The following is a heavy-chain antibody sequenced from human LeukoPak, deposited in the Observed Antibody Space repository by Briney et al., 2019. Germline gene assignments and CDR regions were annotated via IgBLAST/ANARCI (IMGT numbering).Heavy chain of an antibody. CDR3: ARQHYYDSSGYYCLDY. Sequence: GESLKISCKGSGYSFTSYWIGWVRQMPGKGLEWMEIIYPGDSDTRYSPSFQGQVTISADKSISTAYLQWSSLKASDTAMYYCARQHYYDSSGYYCLDYWGQGTLVTVSS. V-gene: IGHV5-51*01. D-gene: IGHD3-22*01. CDR2: IYPGDSDT. J-gene: IGHJ4*02. CDR1: GYSFTSYW.